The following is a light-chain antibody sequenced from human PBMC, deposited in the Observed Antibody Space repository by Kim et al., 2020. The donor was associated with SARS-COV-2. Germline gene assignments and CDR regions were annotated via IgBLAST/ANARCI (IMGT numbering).Light chain of an antibody. CDR2: EEN. Sequence: NFMLTQPHSVSESPGKTVTISCTGSSGSIANNYVQWYQQRPGSAPTTVIYEENQRPSGVPDRFSGSIDSSSNSASLTISGLKNEDEADYYCQSYDSSNHGVFGGGTKLTVL. CDR3: QSYDSSNHGV. CDR1: SGSIANNY. J-gene: IGLJ3*02. V-gene: IGLV6-57*02.